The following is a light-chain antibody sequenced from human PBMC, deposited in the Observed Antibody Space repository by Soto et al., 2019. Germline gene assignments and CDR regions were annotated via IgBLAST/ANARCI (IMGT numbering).Light chain of an antibody. CDR2: WSS. Sequence: DIVMTQSPDSLAVSLGERATINCKSSQSVFYSPNKKNYLAWYQKKPGQHPKLITYWSSARESRVPDRFSGSGSGTDFTLTISSLQAEDVAIYYCQQYSTTPPTFGGGTKVEI. J-gene: IGKJ4*01. CDR1: QSVFYSPNKKNY. CDR3: QQYSTTPPT. V-gene: IGKV4-1*01.